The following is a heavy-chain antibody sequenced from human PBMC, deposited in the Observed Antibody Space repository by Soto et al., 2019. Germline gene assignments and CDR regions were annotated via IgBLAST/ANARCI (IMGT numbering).Heavy chain of an antibody. CDR3: ARTDSRGYYFVY. Sequence: QVQLQESGPGLVKPSQTLSLTCTVSGDFISSGGYYWSWIRQLQGKGREWIGYIYSSGTTYYNPSLKRRITISVDTSKNQFSLNLSAVTAADTAVDYCARTDSRGYYFVYWGQGTLVTVFS. D-gene: IGHD3-22*01. J-gene: IGHJ4*02. V-gene: IGHV4-31*03. CDR2: IYSSGTT. CDR1: GDFISSGGYY.